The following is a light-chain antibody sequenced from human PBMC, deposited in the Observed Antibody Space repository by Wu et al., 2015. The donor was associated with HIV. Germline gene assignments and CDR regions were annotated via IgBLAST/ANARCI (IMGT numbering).Light chain of an antibody. V-gene: IGKV3-15*01. Sequence: EIVMTQXPATLSVSPGDGATLSCRASQSISNNLAWYQQKPGQAPRLLLYGASTRATGLPARFSGSGSGTEFTLTINSLQSEDLAVYYCQQYNYWPRTFGQGTKVDIK. CDR1: QSISNN. J-gene: IGKJ1*01. CDR3: QQYNYWPRT. CDR2: GAS.